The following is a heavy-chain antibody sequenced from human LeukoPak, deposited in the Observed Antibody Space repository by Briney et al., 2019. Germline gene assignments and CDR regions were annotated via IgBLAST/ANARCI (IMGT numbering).Heavy chain of an antibody. V-gene: IGHV3-23*01. CDR2: ISGSGGST. Sequence: GGSLRLSCAASGFTFSSYAMNWVRQAPGKGLEWVSAISGSGGSTYYTDSVKGRFTISRDNSKNTLYLQMNSLRPEDTAIYYCAREGYYGSGSPPSLYFDYWGQGTLVTVSS. CDR3: AREGYYGSGSPPSLYFDY. D-gene: IGHD3-10*01. CDR1: GFTFSSYA. J-gene: IGHJ4*02.